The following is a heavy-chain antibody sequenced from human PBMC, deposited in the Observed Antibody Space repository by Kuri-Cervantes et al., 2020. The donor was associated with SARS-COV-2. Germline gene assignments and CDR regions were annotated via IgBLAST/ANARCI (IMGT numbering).Heavy chain of an antibody. CDR3: ARDFTVAGAFDI. Sequence: LRLSCTVSGGSISSYYWSWIRQHPGKGLEWIGYIYYSGSTYYNPSLKSRVTISVDTSKNQFSLKLNSVTAADTAVYYCARDFTVAGAFDIWGQGTMVTVSS. CDR2: IYYSGST. CDR1: GGSISSYY. V-gene: IGHV4-31*03. D-gene: IGHD4-23*01. J-gene: IGHJ3*02.